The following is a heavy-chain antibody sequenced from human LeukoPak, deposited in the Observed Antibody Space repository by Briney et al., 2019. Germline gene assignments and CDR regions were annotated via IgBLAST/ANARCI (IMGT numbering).Heavy chain of an antibody. Sequence: ASVKVSCKASGYTFTGYYIHWVRQAPGQGLEWMGFINPNTGGTRYAQKFQARVTMTTDTSISTAYMELSVRRSDDAAVYYCARRYDFWSGYPTAFDYWGQGTLVTVSS. V-gene: IGHV1-2*02. D-gene: IGHD3-3*01. J-gene: IGHJ4*02. CDR1: GYTFTGYY. CDR3: ARRYDFWSGYPTAFDY. CDR2: INPNTGGT.